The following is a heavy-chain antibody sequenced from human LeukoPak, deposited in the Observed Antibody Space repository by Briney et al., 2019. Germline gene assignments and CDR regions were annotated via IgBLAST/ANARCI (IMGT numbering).Heavy chain of an antibody. Sequence: RSLRLSCAASGFTFDDYAMHWVRQAPGKGLEWVSGISWNSGSIGYADSVKGRFTISRDNAKNSLYLQMNSLRAEDTALYYCAKGYSSSSDIDYWGQGTLVTVSS. CDR2: ISWNSGSI. CDR1: GFTFDDYA. J-gene: IGHJ4*02. CDR3: AKGYSSSSDIDY. V-gene: IGHV3-9*01. D-gene: IGHD6-6*01.